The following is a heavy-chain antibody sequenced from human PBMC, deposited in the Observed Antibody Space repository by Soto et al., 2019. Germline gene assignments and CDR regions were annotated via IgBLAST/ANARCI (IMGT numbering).Heavy chain of an antibody. J-gene: IGHJ4*02. D-gene: IGHD6-19*01. Sequence: PLETLSLTCAVSGWSFNSNYWTWVRQPPGKGLEWIGEINHSGNTNYNSSLKGRVTISVDTSKNQFSLNLNSVTAADTAIYYCLSARXDYWAQGTLVTVSS. CDR3: LSARXDY. CDR2: INHSGNT. CDR1: GWSFNSNY. V-gene: IGHV4-34*01.